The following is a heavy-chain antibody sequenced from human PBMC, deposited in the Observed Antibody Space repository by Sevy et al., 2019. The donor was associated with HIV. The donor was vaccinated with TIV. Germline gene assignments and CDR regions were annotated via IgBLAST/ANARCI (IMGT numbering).Heavy chain of an antibody. CDR2: INEDGNEK. D-gene: IGHD2-2*01. Sequence: GSLRLSCAASGFTFSTYWMSWFRQAPGKGLEWVANINEDGNEKFYVDSVKGRFTMSRDNAKNSLYLQMNSLRAEDAAVYYCARDNATVSRRGLRYYYYGTDVWGQGTTVTVSS. J-gene: IGHJ6*02. CDR1: GFTFSTYW. V-gene: IGHV3-7*01. CDR3: ARDNATVSRRGLRYYYYGTDV.